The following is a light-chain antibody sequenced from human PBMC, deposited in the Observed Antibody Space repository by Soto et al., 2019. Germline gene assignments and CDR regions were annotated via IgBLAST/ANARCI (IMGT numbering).Light chain of an antibody. CDR1: SSDVGGYNY. V-gene: IGLV2-8*01. CDR3: SSYAGSNNPVV. J-gene: IGLJ2*01. CDR2: EVS. Sequence: QSALTQPPSASGSPGQSVTISCTGTSSDVGGYNYVSWYQQHPGKAPKLMIYEVSKRPSGGPDRFSGSKSGNTASLTVSGLQAEDEADYYCSSYAGSNNPVVFGGGTKVTVL.